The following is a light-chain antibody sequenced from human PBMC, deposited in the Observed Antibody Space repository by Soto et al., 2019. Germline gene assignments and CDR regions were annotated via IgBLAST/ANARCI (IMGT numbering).Light chain of an antibody. Sequence: EIVLTQSPGTLSLSPGERATLSCRASQSVSSSYLAWYQQKPGQAPRPLIYGASSRATGLPDRFSGSGSGTDFTLTISRLEPEDFAVYYCQQYGSSPRTFGGGTKVDIK. V-gene: IGKV3-20*01. CDR2: GAS. CDR3: QQYGSSPRT. CDR1: QSVSSSY. J-gene: IGKJ4*01.